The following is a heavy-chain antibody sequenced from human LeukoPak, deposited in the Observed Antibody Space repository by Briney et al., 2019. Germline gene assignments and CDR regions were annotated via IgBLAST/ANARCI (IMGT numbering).Heavy chain of an antibody. CDR1: GFTFSSYG. CDR2: ISYDGSNK. Sequence: GRSLRLSCAASGFTFSSYGMHWVRRAPGKGLEWVAVISYDGSNKYYADSVKGRFTISRDNSKNTLYLQMNSLRAEDTAVYYCAKDSQLGVWGQGTLVTVSS. J-gene: IGHJ4*02. V-gene: IGHV3-30*18. CDR3: AKDSQLGV. D-gene: IGHD7-27*01.